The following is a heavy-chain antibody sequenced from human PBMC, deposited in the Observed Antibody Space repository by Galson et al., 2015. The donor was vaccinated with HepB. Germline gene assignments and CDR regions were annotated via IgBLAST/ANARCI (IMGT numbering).Heavy chain of an antibody. CDR2: TYYRSKWYN. CDR3: ARSGIAVAGTGSYYFDY. V-gene: IGHV6-1*01. J-gene: IGHJ4*02. Sequence: CAISGDSVSSNSAAWNWIRQSPSRGLEWLGRTYYRSKWYNDYAVSVKSRITINPDTSKNQFSLQLNSVTPEDTAVYYCARSGIAVAGTGSYYFDYWGQGTLVTVSS. CDR1: GDSVSSNSAA. D-gene: IGHD6-19*01.